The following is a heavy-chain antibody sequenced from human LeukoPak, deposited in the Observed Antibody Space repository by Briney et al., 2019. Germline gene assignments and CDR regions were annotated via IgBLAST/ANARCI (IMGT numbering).Heavy chain of an antibody. CDR2: ISYDGSNK. J-gene: IGHJ4*02. V-gene: IGHV3-30*18. CDR1: GFTFGSYG. D-gene: IGHD2-15*01. CDR3: AKDPGYCSGGSCPDY. Sequence: GGSLRLSCAASGFTFGSYGMHWVRQAPGKGLEWVAVISYDGSNKYYADSVKGRFTISRDNSKNTLYLQMNSLRAEDTAVYYCAKDPGYCSGGSCPDYWGQGTLVTVSS.